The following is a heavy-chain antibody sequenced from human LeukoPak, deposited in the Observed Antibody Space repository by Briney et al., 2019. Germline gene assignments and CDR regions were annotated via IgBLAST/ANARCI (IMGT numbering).Heavy chain of an antibody. J-gene: IGHJ4*02. D-gene: IGHD3-9*01. Sequence: ASVKVSCKASGHTFTNYGITWVRQAPGQGLEWMGWINTNTGNPTYAQGFTGRFVFSLDTSVSTAYLQISSLKAEDTAVYYCARVDETILRYFSNWGQGTMVTVSS. CDR1: GHTFTNYG. CDR3: ARVDETILRYFSN. CDR2: INTNTGNP. V-gene: IGHV7-4-1*02.